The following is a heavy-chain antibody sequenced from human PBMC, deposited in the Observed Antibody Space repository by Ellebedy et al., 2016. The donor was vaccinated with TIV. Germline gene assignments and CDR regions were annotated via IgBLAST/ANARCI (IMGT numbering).Heavy chain of an antibody. CDR1: GGSISNYY. CDR3: ARGTRGYGRIYYYGMDV. D-gene: IGHD3-22*01. CDR2: IYYSGST. J-gene: IGHJ6*02. V-gene: IGHV4-59*01. Sequence: MPSETLSLTCTVSGGSISNYYWSWIRQPPGKGLEWIGYIYYSGSTNYNPSLKSRVTISLDTSKNQFSLRLTSVTAADTALYYCARGTRGYGRIYYYGMDVWGQGTTVTVSS.